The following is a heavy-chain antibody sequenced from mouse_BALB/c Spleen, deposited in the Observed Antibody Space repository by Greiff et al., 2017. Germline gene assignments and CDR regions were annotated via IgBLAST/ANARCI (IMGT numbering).Heavy chain of an antibody. CDR2: ISSGSSTI. D-gene: IGHD1-1*01. J-gene: IGHJ4*01. CDR1: GFTFSSFG. CDR3: ARHYYGSSYYAMDY. Sequence: DVQLVESGGGLVQPGGSRKLSCAASGFTFSSFGMHWVRQAPEKGLEWVAYISSGSSTIYYADTVKGRFTISRDNPKNTLFLQMTSLRSEDTAMYYCARHYYGSSYYAMDYWGQGTSVTVSS. V-gene: IGHV5-17*02.